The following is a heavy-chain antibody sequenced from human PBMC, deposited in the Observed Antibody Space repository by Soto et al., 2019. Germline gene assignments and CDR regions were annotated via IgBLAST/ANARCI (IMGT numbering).Heavy chain of an antibody. D-gene: IGHD3-10*01. CDR1: NGSMSSYF. J-gene: IGHJ2*01. Sequence: QVQLQESGPGLVRPSETLSLTCTVSNGSMSSYFWSWLRQPPGEGLEWLGYIYYSGHTNYNPSLKSQVTMSVDTSKNQFSLNLSSVTAADTAVYYCARVTSLWFGGEWYFDLWGRGTLVTVSS. CDR3: ARVTSLWFGGEWYFDL. V-gene: IGHV4-59*01. CDR2: IYYSGHT.